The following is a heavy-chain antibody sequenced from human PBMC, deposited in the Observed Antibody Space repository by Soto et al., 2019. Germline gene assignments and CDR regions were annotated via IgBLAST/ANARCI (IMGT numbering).Heavy chain of an antibody. Sequence: EVQLLESGGGLVQPGGSLRLSCAASGFTFSSYAMSWVRQAPGKGLEWVSAISGSGGSTYYADSVKGRFTISRANSKNTQYLQMNGLRADDTAVYYCAKVPYAQATAGHCDSWGQGTLVTVAS. CDR1: GFTFSSYA. V-gene: IGHV3-23*01. CDR2: ISGSGGST. D-gene: IGHD3-10*01. CDR3: AKVPYAQATAGHCDS. J-gene: IGHJ4*02.